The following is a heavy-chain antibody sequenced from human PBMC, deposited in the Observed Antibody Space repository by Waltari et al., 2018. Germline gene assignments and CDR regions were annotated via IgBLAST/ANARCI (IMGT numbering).Heavy chain of an antibody. J-gene: IGHJ4*02. Sequence: EVQLLESGGGLVQPGGSLRLSCAASGFRFTTFSMTWVRQAPGKVLEWISYISSGGSTVYYADSVRCRFTVSRDSAQNSLFLHMDSLRVEDTAVYFCARGGIAGAGDHWGQGTLVTVSP. CDR1: GFRFTTFS. V-gene: IGHV3-48*01. CDR2: ISSGGSTV. D-gene: IGHD6-13*01. CDR3: ARGGIAGAGDH.